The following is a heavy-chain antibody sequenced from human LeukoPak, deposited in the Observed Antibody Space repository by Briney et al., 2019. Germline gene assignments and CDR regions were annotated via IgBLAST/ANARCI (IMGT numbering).Heavy chain of an antibody. CDR2: ISFDGRSK. CDR1: GFTFSNYA. Sequence: GGSLRLSCAASGFTFSNYAMHWVRQAPSKGLEWVALISFDGRSKYYADSVKGRFTISGDSSKNTLYLQMNSLRTEDTAVYYCAKDPTYYDFWSGYHKYYFDYWGQGTLVTVSS. D-gene: IGHD3-3*01. J-gene: IGHJ4*02. CDR3: AKDPTYYDFWSGYHKYYFDY. V-gene: IGHV3-30*04.